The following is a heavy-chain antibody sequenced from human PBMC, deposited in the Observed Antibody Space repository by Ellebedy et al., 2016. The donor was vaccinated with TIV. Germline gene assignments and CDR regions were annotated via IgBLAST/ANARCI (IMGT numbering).Heavy chain of an antibody. CDR2: ISAYNGNT. Sequence: AASVTVSCKASGYTFTSYGISWVRQAPGQGLEWMGWISAYNGNTNYAQKLQGRVTMTTDTSTSTAYMELRSLRSDDTAVYYCARDRGDYYGSGSYRYYYYGMDVWGQGTTVTVSS. V-gene: IGHV1-18*01. J-gene: IGHJ6*02. D-gene: IGHD3-10*01. CDR3: ARDRGDYYGSGSYRYYYYGMDV. CDR1: GYTFTSYG.